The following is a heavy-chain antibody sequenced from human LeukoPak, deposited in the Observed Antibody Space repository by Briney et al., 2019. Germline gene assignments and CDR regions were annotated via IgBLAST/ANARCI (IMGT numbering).Heavy chain of an antibody. CDR2: IFYSGTT. D-gene: IGHD4-23*01. CDR1: GGSISSYY. Sequence: SETLSLTCTVSGGSISSYYWSWIRQPPGKGLEWIGYIFYSGTTNYNPSLKSRVTISVDTSKNHFSLKLSSVTAADTAVYYCARLRWVDAFDIWGQETVVTVSS. CDR3: ARLRWVDAFDI. J-gene: IGHJ3*02. V-gene: IGHV4-59*08.